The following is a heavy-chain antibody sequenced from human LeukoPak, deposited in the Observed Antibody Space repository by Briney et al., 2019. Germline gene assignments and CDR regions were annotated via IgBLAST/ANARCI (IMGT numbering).Heavy chain of an antibody. CDR2: IYYSGST. V-gene: IGHV4-39*01. CDR3: ARQQLASSSWYPGGYFQH. J-gene: IGHJ1*01. Sequence: SETLSLTCTVSGGSISSSSYYWGWIRQPPGKGLEWIGSIYYSGSTYYNPSLKSRVTISVDTSKNQFSLKLSSVTAADTAVYYSARQQLASSSWYPGGYFQHWGQGTLVTVSS. CDR1: GGSISSSSYY. D-gene: IGHD6-13*01.